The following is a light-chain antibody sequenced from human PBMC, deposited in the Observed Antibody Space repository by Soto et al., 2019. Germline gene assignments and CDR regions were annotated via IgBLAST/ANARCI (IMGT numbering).Light chain of an antibody. V-gene: IGLV2-8*01. CDR1: SSDVGGYNS. Sequence: QSALTQPPSASGSPGQSVTISCTGTSSDVGGYNSVSWCQQYPGKAPKLMIYEVSKRPSGVPDRFSGSKSGNTASLTVSGLQAEDGADCDGSSYAGSNKGVVFGGGSKLTVL. CDR3: SSYAGSNKGVV. J-gene: IGLJ2*01. CDR2: EVS.